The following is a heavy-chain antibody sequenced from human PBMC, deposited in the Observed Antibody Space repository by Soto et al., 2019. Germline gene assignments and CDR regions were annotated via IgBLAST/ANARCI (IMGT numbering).Heavy chain of an antibody. V-gene: IGHV1-69*13. CDR1: GGTFSSYA. CDR3: ASYGSGSSNWFDP. CDR2: IIPIFGTA. J-gene: IGHJ5*02. Sequence: SVKVSCKASGGTFSSYAISWVRQAPGQGPEWMGGIIPIFGTANYAQKFQGRVTITADESTSTAYMELSSLRSEDTAVYYCASYGSGSSNWFDPWGQGTLVTVSS. D-gene: IGHD3-10*01.